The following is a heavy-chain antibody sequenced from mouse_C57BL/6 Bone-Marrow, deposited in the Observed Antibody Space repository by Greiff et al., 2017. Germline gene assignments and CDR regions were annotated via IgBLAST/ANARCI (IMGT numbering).Heavy chain of an antibody. CDR2: IDPSNSYT. Sequence: QVQLQQPGAELVKPGASVKLSCKASGYTFTSYWMQWVKQRPGQGLEWIGEIDPSNSYTNYNKKFKGKATLPVDQSSSTAYMQLSSLTSEDSAVYYCPIYYDCDYWGQGTTLTVSS. D-gene: IGHD1-1*01. CDR1: GYTFTSYW. CDR3: PIYYDCDY. V-gene: IGHV1-50*01. J-gene: IGHJ2*01.